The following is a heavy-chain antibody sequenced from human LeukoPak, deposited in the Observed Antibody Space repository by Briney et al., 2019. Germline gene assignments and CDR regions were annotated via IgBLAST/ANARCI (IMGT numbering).Heavy chain of an antibody. J-gene: IGHJ6*03. CDR1: GGTFITYS. CDR3: ARVDRYHFYLDV. CDR2: IIPIFGTP. Sequence: SVKVSCKASGGTFITYSVTWVRQAPGQGLEWMGGIIPIFGTPNYAQKFQGRVKVTTDDATGTAYMELSSLMSEDTAIYYCARVDRYHFYLDVWGKGTPVTVSS. V-gene: IGHV1-69*05.